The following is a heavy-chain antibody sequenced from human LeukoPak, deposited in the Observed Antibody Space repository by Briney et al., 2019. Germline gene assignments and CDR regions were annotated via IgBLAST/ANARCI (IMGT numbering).Heavy chain of an antibody. J-gene: IGHJ3*02. D-gene: IGHD6-13*01. CDR3: AKDPISSSWYPDAFDI. Sequence: GGSLRLSCAASGFTFSSYAMSWVRQAPGKGLDWVSTISGGGGSTYYADSVKGRFTISRDNSKNTLYLQMNSLRAEDTAVYYCAKDPISSSWYPDAFDIWGQGTMVTVSS. CDR1: GFTFSSYA. V-gene: IGHV3-23*01. CDR2: ISGGGGST.